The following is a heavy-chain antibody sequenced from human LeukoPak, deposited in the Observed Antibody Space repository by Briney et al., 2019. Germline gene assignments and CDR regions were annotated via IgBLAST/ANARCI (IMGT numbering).Heavy chain of an antibody. CDR1: GFTFSSYE. CDR3: ARDLAAARPDFHGMDV. V-gene: IGHV3-48*03. CDR2: ISSSGSTI. Sequence: GGSLRLSCAASGFTFSSYEMNWVRQAPGKGLEWVSYISSSGSTIHYADSVKGRFTISRDNAKNSLYLQMNSLRAEDTAVYYCARDLAAARPDFHGMDVWGQGTTVTVSS. D-gene: IGHD6-6*01. J-gene: IGHJ6*02.